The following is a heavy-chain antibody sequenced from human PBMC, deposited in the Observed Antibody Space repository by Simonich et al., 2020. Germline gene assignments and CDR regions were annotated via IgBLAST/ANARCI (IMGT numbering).Heavy chain of an antibody. D-gene: IGHD4-4*01. CDR2: INRDGSST. CDR3: ARDYSNYDAFDI. V-gene: IGHV3-74*01. Sequence: EVQLVESGGGLVPPGGSLRLSCAASGFTFSSYWMHWVRQAPGKGLVGLSRINRDGSSTSYADSEKGRFTISRDNAKNTLYLQMNSLRAEDTAVYYCARDYSNYDAFDIWGQGTMVTVSS. CDR1: GFTFSSYW. J-gene: IGHJ3*02.